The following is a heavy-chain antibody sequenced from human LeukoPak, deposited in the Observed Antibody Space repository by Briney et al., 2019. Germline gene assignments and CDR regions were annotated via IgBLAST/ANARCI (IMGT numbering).Heavy chain of an antibody. Sequence: PSETLSLTCTVSGGSISSYYWSWIRQPPGKGLKWIGYIYYSGSTNYNPSLKSRVTISVDTSKNQFSLNLISVTAADTAVYYCARASSYTGHLGWWGQGTLVTVSS. CDR2: IYYSGST. D-gene: IGHD2-2*01. V-gene: IGHV4-59*08. J-gene: IGHJ4*02. CDR3: ARASSYTGHLGW. CDR1: GGSISSYY.